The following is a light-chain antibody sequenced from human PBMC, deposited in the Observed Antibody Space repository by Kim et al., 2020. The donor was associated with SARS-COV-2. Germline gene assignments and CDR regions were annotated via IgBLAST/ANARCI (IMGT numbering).Light chain of an antibody. CDR1: SRDIGGYNY. CDR3: TSYSGSDTWV. J-gene: IGLJ3*02. V-gene: IGLV2-14*03. Sequence: GQSFTISCTGSSRDIGGYNYVSWFQQHPGKAPKLMIYDVTKWPSGISNRFSGSKSGNTASLTISGLQAEDEADYYCTSYSGSDTWVFGGGTQLTVL. CDR2: DVT.